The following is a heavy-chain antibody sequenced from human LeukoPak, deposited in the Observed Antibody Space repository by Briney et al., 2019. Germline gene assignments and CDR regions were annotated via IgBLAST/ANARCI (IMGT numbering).Heavy chain of an antibody. J-gene: IGHJ6*03. CDR2: FDPEDGET. CDR3: ATADIVVAPAAPDYYYYMDV. Sequence: ASVKVSCKVSGYTLTELSMHWVRQAPGKGLEWMGGFDPEDGETIYAQKFQGRVTMTEDTSTDTAYMELSSLRSEDTAVYYCATADIVVAPAAPDYYYYMDVWGKGTTVTVSS. D-gene: IGHD2-2*01. CDR1: GYTLTELS. V-gene: IGHV1-24*01.